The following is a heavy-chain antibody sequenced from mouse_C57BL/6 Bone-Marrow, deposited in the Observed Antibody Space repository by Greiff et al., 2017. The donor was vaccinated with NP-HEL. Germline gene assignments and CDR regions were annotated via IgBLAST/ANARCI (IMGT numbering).Heavy chain of an antibody. D-gene: IGHD2-10*01. CDR2: IWSGGST. V-gene: IGHV2-2*01. CDR1: GFSLTSYG. CDR3: ARNRDLLYYYAMDY. Sequence: VQLVESGPGLVQPSQSLSITCTVSGFSLTSYGVHWVRQSPGKGLEWLGVIWSGGSTDYNAAFISRLSISKDNSKSQVFFKMNSLQADDTAIYYCARNRDLLYYYAMDYWGQGTSVTVSS. J-gene: IGHJ4*01.